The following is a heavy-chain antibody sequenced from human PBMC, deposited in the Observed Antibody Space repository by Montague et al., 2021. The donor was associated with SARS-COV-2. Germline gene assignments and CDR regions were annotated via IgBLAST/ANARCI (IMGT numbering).Heavy chain of an antibody. Sequence: PALVKPTQTLTLTCTFSGFSLSTSGMCVSWIRQPPGKALEWLALIDWDDDKYYSTSLKTRLTISKDTSKNQVVLTMTSMDPVDTATHYCARIRDYDILTGSYSGFDYWGQGTLVTVSS. J-gene: IGHJ4*02. V-gene: IGHV2-70*01. D-gene: IGHD3-9*01. CDR2: IDWDDDK. CDR3: ARIRDYDILTGSYSGFDY. CDR1: GFSLSTSGMC.